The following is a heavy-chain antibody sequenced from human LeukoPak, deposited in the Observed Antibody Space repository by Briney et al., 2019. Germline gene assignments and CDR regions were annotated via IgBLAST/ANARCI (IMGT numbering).Heavy chain of an antibody. CDR1: GGSISNYY. D-gene: IGHD5-18*01. J-gene: IGHJ4*02. Sequence: SETLSLTCSFSGGSISNYYWSWVRQPPGKGLEWIGYIYYSGSTYFNPSLKSRVTISIDTSKNHFSLRLSSVTAADTASYYCARGYAYGPNYYFDYWGQGTLVTVSS. CDR3: ARGYAYGPNYYFDY. V-gene: IGHV4-59*01. CDR2: IYYSGST.